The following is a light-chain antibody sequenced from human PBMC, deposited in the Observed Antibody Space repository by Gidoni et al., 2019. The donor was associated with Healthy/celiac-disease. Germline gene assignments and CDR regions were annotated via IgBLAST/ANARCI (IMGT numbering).Light chain of an antibody. CDR3: QQYGSSPVT. V-gene: IGKV3-20*01. J-gene: IGKJ1*01. CDR2: GAS. CDR1: QSVSSSY. Sequence: EIVLTQSPGTLSLSPGERATLSCRASQSVSSSYLAWYQQKPGQAPRLLIYGASRRATGIPDRFSGSGSGTDFNLTISRLEPEDFAVYYCQQYGSSPVTFGQGTKVEIK.